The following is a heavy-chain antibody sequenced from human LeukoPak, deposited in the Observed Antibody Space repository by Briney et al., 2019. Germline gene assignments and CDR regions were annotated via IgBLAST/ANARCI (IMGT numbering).Heavy chain of an antibody. D-gene: IGHD3-3*01. CDR3: ARSYDFWSGPPFDP. Sequence: GASVKVSCKASGYTFTGHYMHWVRQAPGQGREWMGWINPNSGGTKYAQKFQGRVTLTRDTSISTAYMELSRLRCDDTAVYYCARSYDFWSGPPFDPWGQGTLVTVSS. CDR1: GYTFTGHY. V-gene: IGHV1-2*02. CDR2: INPNSGGT. J-gene: IGHJ5*02.